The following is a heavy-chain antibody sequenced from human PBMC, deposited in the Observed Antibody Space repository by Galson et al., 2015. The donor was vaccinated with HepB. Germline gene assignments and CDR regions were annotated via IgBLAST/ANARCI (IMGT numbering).Heavy chain of an antibody. CDR1: GFSLSTSGVG. Sequence: PALVKPTQTLTLTCTFSGFSLSTSGVGVGWIRQPPGKALEWLAIIYWDDDKRYNPSLKRSLTITKDTSKNQVVLTMTNMDPVDTATYYCARIAHYDSSGYYYDGAFDIWGQGTMVTVSS. J-gene: IGHJ3*02. CDR3: ARIAHYDSSGYYYDGAFDI. CDR2: IYWDDDK. D-gene: IGHD3-22*01. V-gene: IGHV2-5*02.